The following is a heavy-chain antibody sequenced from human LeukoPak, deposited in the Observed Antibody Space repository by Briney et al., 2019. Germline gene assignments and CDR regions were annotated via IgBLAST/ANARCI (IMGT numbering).Heavy chain of an antibody. J-gene: IGHJ4*02. D-gene: IGHD1-26*01. CDR2: ARNKANSYTT. CDR3: ARSSGSYFGPSSLNYFDY. CDR1: GFTFSDRY. V-gene: IGHV3-72*01. Sequence: GGSLRLSCVASGFTFSDRYMDWVRQAPGKGLEWVGRARNKANSYTTEYAASVKGRFTISRDDSKNSLYLQMNSLKTEDTAVYYCARSSGSYFGPSSLNYFDYWGQGTRVTVSS.